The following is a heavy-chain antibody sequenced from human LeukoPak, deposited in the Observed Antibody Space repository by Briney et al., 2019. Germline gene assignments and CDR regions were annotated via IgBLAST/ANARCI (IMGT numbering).Heavy chain of an antibody. J-gene: IGHJ4*02. V-gene: IGHV4-59*01. CDR2: IYYSGST. CDR1: GGSISSYY. Sequence: KTSETLSLTCTVSGGSISSYYWSWIRQPPGKRLEWIGHIYYSGSTNYNPSLKSRVTISVDTSKNQFSLKLSSVTAADTAVYYCASRSSIWSGYQDTLYYFDTWGQETLVTVSS. CDR3: ASRSSIWSGYQDTLYYFDT. D-gene: IGHD3-3*01.